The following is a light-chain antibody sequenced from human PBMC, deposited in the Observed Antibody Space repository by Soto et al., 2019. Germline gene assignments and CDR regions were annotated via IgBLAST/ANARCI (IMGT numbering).Light chain of an antibody. CDR3: CSYAGSFTFDV. J-gene: IGLJ2*01. Sequence: QSVLTQPASVSGSPGQSITISCTGTSSDVGNYNLVSWYQQFPGKAPQLIIYEGSRRPSGVSNRFSGSKSGNTASLTISGLQAEDEADYYCCSYAGSFTFDVFGGGTKLTVL. CDR2: EGS. V-gene: IGLV2-23*03. CDR1: SSDVGNYNL.